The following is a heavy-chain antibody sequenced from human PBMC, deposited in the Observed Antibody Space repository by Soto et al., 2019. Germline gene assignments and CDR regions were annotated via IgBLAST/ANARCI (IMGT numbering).Heavy chain of an antibody. CDR1: GYTFTSYA. J-gene: IGHJ5*02. V-gene: IGHV1-3*01. CDR2: INAGNGNT. D-gene: IGHD1-1*01. Sequence: QVQLVQSGAEVKKPGASVKVSCKSSGYTFTSYAMHWVRQAPGQRLEWMGWINAGNGNTKYSQKFQGRVTITRDTSASTAYMELSSLRSEDTAVYYCAREGEPQLLNWFDPWGQGTLVTVSS. CDR3: AREGEPQLLNWFDP.